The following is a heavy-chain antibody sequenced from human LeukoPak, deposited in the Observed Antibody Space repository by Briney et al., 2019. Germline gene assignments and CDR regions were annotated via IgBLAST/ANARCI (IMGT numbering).Heavy chain of an antibody. D-gene: IGHD3-10*01. J-gene: IGHJ4*02. CDR2: IYYSGST. Sequence: SETLSLTCTVSGGSISSGGYYWSWIRQHPGKGLEWIGYIYYSGSTYYNPSLKSRVTISVDTSKNQFSLKLSSVTAADTAVYYCARDRSYYGTVTYYFDYWGQGTLVTVSS. V-gene: IGHV4-31*03. CDR1: GGSISSGGYY. CDR3: ARDRSYYGTVTYYFDY.